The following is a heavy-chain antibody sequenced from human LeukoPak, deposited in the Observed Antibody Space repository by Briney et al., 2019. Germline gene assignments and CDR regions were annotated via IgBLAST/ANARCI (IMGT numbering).Heavy chain of an antibody. D-gene: IGHD2-15*01. Sequence: GGSLRLSCTASAFISSTYAMTWVRQAPGKGLEWISSMSSGSRYIYYADSVRGRFTISRDNTKNSLYLLMNNLRAEDTAIYYCARDRPTGASRVFVVQWGQGTPVTVSS. J-gene: IGHJ4*02. V-gene: IGHV3-21*06. CDR3: ARDRPTGASRVFVVQ. CDR2: MSSGSRYI. CDR1: AFISSTYA.